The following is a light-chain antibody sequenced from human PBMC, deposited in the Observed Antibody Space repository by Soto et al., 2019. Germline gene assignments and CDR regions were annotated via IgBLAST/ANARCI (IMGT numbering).Light chain of an antibody. CDR1: SSNIGNNY. J-gene: IGLJ2*01. CDR3: GTWDSTLGAGV. V-gene: IGLV1-51*01. CDR2: DND. Sequence: QSVLTQPPSVSAAPGQTVTVSCSGSSSNIGNNYVSWYQQLPGTAPKLLIYDNDKRPSGIPDRFSGSKSGTSATLGITGLQTGDEAEYFCGTWDSTLGAGVFGGGTKLTVL.